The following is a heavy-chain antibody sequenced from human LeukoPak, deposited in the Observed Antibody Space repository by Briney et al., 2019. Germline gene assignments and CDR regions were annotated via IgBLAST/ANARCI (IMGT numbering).Heavy chain of an antibody. CDR1: GGSISSGSYY. D-gene: IGHD4-17*01. Sequence: SETLSLTCSVSGGSISSGSYYWGWIRQPPGKGLEWIGSIYYSGSTYYNPSLKSRVTISVDTSKDQFSLKLTSVTAADTAVYYCARHEPPTTVTIDYWDQGTLVTVSS. CDR2: IYYSGST. CDR3: ARHEPPTTVTIDY. J-gene: IGHJ4*02. V-gene: IGHV4-39*01.